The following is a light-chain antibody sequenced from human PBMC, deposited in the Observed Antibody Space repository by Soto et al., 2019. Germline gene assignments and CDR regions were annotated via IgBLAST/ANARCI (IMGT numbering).Light chain of an antibody. Sequence: ELVLTQSPATLSVSPGERATLSCRASQGVGSTLAWYQQAPGQAPRLLIYDASTRATGIPARFSGDGSGTEFTLTISSLQSDDIAVYYCQHYKTWPLSFGGGTTVEI. V-gene: IGKV3-15*01. CDR1: QGVGST. CDR3: QHYKTWPLS. CDR2: DAS. J-gene: IGKJ4*01.